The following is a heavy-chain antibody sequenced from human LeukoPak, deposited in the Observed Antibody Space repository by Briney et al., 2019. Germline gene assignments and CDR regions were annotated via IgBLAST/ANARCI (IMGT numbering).Heavy chain of an antibody. CDR2: ISSSGSTI. V-gene: IGHV3-48*03. J-gene: IGHJ4*02. D-gene: IGHD3-22*01. CDR3: AREFYYDSSGSYLGY. CDR1: GFTFSSYE. Sequence: GGSLRLSCAASGFTFSSYEMNWVRQAPGKGLEWVSYISSSGSTIYYADSVKGRFTISRDNAKNSLYLQMNSLRAEDTAVYYCAREFYYDSSGSYLGYWGQGTLVTVSS.